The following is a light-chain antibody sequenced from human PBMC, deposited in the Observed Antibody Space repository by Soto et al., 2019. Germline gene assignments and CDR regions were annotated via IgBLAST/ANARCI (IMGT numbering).Light chain of an antibody. J-gene: IGLJ1*01. V-gene: IGLV2-8*01. CDR3: SAYAGSNKFV. CDR2: EVS. Sequence: SALTQPPSASGSPGQSVTISCTGTSSDVGDNYVSWYQQHLGKAPKLIIYEVSQRPSGVPDRFSGSKSGNTASLTVSGLQTEDEADYYCSAYAGSNKFVFGSGTKVTVL. CDR1: SSDVGDNY.